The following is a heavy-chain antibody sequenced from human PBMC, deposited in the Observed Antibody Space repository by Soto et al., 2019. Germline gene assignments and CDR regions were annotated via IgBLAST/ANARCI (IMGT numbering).Heavy chain of an antibody. CDR2: IYYSGST. D-gene: IGHD4-17*01. V-gene: IGHV4-31*03. CDR3: ARDRVTTAYFDY. Sequence: SETLSLTCTASGGSISSGGYYWSWIRQHPGKGLEWIGYIYYSGSTYYNPSLKSRVTISVDTSKNQFSLKLSSVTAADTAVYYCARDRVTTAYFDYWGQGTLVTVSS. J-gene: IGHJ4*02. CDR1: GGSISSGGYY.